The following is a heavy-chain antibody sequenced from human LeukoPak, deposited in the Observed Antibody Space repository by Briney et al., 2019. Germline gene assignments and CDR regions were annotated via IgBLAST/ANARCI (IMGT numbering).Heavy chain of an antibody. D-gene: IGHD1-7*01. Sequence: SVKVSCKASGGTFSSYAISWVRQAPGQGLEWMGGIIPIFGTANYAQKFQGRVTITTDESTSTAYMELSSLRSEDMAVYYCARGGGNWNYLMDFDYWGQGTLVTVSS. CDR3: ARGGGNWNYLMDFDY. J-gene: IGHJ4*02. CDR2: IIPIFGTA. CDR1: GGTFSSYA. V-gene: IGHV1-69*05.